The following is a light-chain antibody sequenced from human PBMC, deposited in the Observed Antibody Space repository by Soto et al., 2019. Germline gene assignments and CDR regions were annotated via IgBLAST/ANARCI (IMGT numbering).Light chain of an antibody. J-gene: IGKJ2*01. CDR3: QRRYNWPL. CDR2: DAS. Sequence: IVLTQSPATLSLSLGERATLSSRASQSVDSYLAWYQQNPGQAPRLPIYDASSTATGVPARFSGSGSGTEVTLTITSLEADYFGVYYCQRRYNWPLFVQATKLEIK. V-gene: IGKV3-11*01. CDR1: QSVDSY.